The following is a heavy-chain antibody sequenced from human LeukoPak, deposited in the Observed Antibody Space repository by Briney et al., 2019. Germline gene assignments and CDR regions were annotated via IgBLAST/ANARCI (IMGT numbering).Heavy chain of an antibody. D-gene: IGHD5-24*01. J-gene: IGHJ3*02. CDR3: ARRAYNWGAFDI. CDR2: LSPSGADT. Sequence: GGSLRLSCAASGFTFTNYAMNWVRQAPGKGLEWVSTLSPSGADTYYADSVKGRFTISRDISKDTLYLQMNSLRAEDTAVYYCARRAYNWGAFDIWGQGTMVTVSS. CDR1: GFTFTNYA. V-gene: IGHV3-23*01.